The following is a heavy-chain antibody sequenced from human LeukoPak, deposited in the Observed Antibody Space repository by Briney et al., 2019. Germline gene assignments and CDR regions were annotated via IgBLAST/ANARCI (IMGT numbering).Heavy chain of an antibody. V-gene: IGHV3-7*05. Sequence: PGGSLRLSCSGSGVSFSGHWMHWVRQAPGKGLDCVATIKYGGSEKYYVGSVKGRFTISRDDAKNSLYLQMNSLRAEDTAVYYCARRNWFVPWGQGTLVIVSS. CDR3: ARRNWFVP. J-gene: IGHJ5*02. CDR2: IKYGGSEK. D-gene: IGHD2/OR15-2a*01. CDR1: GVSFSGHW.